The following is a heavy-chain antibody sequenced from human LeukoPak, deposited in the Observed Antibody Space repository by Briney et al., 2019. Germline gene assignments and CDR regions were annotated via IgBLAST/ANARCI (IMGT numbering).Heavy chain of an antibody. D-gene: IGHD3-3*01. Sequence: GGSLRLSCAASGFTFSSYEMNWVRQAPGKGLEWVSYISSSGSTIYYADSVKGRFTISRYNAKNSLYLQMSSLRAEDTAVYYCASGVTIFGVVRFDYWGRGTPVTVSS. CDR1: GFTFSSYE. CDR3: ASGVTIFGVVRFDY. CDR2: ISSSGSTI. V-gene: IGHV3-48*03. J-gene: IGHJ4*02.